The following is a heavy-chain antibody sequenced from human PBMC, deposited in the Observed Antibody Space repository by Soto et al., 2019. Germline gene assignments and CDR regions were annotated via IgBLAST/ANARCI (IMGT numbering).Heavy chain of an antibody. Sequence: SETLSLTCTVSGASVSSGGYYWSWIRQHPGKGLEWIGYMYSSGTTYYNPSLKSRVTISVDTSKSQLSLKLSSVTAADTAVYYCARDLWFEETSAGYHYAAMEIWGQGTTVTVSS. D-gene: IGHD3-10*01. V-gene: IGHV4-31*03. CDR2: MYSSGTT. CDR1: GASVSSGGYY. CDR3: ARDLWFEETSAGYHYAAMEI. J-gene: IGHJ6*02.